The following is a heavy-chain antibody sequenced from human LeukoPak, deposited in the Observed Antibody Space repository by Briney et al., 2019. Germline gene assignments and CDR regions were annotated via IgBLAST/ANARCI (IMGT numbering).Heavy chain of an antibody. CDR2: NTWNSGNI. J-gene: IGHJ5*02. V-gene: IGHV3-9*01. CDR1: VLTLDDYA. CDR3: AKLQFYGDYLWFDP. Sequence: GRSLRLSRAASVLTLDDYAMHCVPHAPGKGLECGSGNTWNSGNIGYADSVKGRFTISRDNAKNSLYLQMNSLRAEDTALYYCAKLQFYGDYLWFDPWGQGSLVAVSS. D-gene: IGHD4-17*01.